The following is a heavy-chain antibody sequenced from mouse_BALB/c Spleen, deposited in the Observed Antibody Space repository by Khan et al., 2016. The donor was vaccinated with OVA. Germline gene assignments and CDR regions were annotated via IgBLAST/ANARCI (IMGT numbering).Heavy chain of an antibody. Sequence: VQLQESGPGLVQPSQSLSITCTVTGFSLTNYGVHWVRQSLGKGLEWLGVIWRGGNRDYNAAFMSRLSITKDNSKSQAFFKMYSLQADDTAIYYCDRNRVYSINYWGQGTSVTVSS. CDR1: GFSLTNYG. J-gene: IGHJ4*01. V-gene: IGHV2-5*01. CDR2: IWRGGNR. CDR3: DRNRVYSINY.